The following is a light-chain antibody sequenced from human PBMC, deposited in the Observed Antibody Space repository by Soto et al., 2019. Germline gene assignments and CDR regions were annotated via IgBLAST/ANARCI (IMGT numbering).Light chain of an antibody. CDR1: QSVSSN. J-gene: IGKJ1*01. CDR2: GAS. V-gene: IGKV3-15*01. CDR3: QQNNNGPRT. Sequence: EIVMTQSPATLSVSPGERATLSCRASQSVSSNLAWYQQKPGQAPRLLIYGASTRATGIPARFSGSGSGTEFTLTISTLQSEDFAVYYCQQNNNGPRTFGQGTKVKIK.